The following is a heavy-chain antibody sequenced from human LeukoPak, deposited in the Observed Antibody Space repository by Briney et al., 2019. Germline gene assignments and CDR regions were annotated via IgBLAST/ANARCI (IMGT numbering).Heavy chain of an antibody. J-gene: IGHJ4*02. CDR3: ASLVVVAAPHFDY. CDR1: GDSVSSTGYY. D-gene: IGHD2-15*01. V-gene: IGHV4-39*07. Sequence: SETLSLTCTVSGDSVSSTGYYWGWIRQPPGKGLEWIGTIYYSGSTNYNPSLKSRVTISVDTSKNQFSLKLSSVTAADTAVYYCASLVVVAAPHFDYWGQGTLVTVSS. CDR2: IYYSGST.